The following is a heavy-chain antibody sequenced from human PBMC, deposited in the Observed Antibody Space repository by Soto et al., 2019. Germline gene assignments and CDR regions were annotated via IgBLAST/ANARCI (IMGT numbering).Heavy chain of an antibody. V-gene: IGHV5-51*01. CDR3: DRHSTPDYDFWSVYYGYGMDV. Sequence: GESLKISCKGSGYSFTSYWIGWVREMPGKGLEWKGIIYDGDSDTRYSPSFQGQVTTSADNSLSTAYLQWSSLKASDTAMNYCDRHSTPDYDFWSVYYGYGMDVWGQGTMVTVSS. D-gene: IGHD3-3*01. J-gene: IGHJ6*02. CDR2: IYDGDSDT. CDR1: GYSFTSYW.